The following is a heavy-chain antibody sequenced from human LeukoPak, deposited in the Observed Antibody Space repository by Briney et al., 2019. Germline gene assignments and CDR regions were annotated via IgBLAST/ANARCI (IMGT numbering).Heavy chain of an antibody. CDR3: YYYDSSGFYPQTKIDY. D-gene: IGHD3-22*01. CDR1: GFSFRTFT. J-gene: IGHJ4*02. Sequence: GGSLRLSCAASGFSFRTFTMNWVRQAPGKGLEWVSGITGSGANTYYADSVKGRFTISRDNSKNTLYLRMNSLRAEDTAVYYCYYYDSSGFYPQTKIDYWGQGTLVTVPS. CDR2: ITGSGANT. V-gene: IGHV3-23*01.